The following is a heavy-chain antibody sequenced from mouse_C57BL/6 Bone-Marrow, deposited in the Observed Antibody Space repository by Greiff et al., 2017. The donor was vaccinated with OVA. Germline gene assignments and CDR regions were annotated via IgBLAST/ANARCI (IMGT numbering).Heavy chain of an antibody. J-gene: IGHJ1*03. CDR2: INPSTGGT. D-gene: IGHD1-1*01. CDR3: ARSSYRYFDV. CDR1: GYSFTGYY. Sequence: VQLQQSGPELVKPGASVKISCKASGYSFTGYYMNWVKQSPEKSLEWIGEINPSTGGTTYNQKFKAKATLTVDKSSSTAYMQLKSLTSEDSAVXYCARSSYRYFDVWGTGTTVTVSS. V-gene: IGHV1-42*01.